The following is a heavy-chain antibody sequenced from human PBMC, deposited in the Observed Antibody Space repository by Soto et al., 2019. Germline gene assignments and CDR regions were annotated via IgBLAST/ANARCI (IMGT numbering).Heavy chain of an antibody. Sequence: GGSLRLSCAASGFTFSSYAMHWARQAPGKGLEWVAVISYDGSNKYYADSVKGRFTISRDNSKNTLYLQMNSLRAEDTAVYYCARDKIHDFWSGDNWFDPWGQGTLVTVSS. CDR3: ARDKIHDFWSGDNWFDP. V-gene: IGHV3-30-3*01. CDR1: GFTFSSYA. J-gene: IGHJ5*02. D-gene: IGHD3-3*01. CDR2: ISYDGSNK.